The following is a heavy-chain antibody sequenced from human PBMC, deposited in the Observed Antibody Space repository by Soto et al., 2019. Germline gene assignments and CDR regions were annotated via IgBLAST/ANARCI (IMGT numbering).Heavy chain of an antibody. D-gene: IGHD3-3*01. Sequence: SETLSLTCTVSGGSISSYYWSWIRQPPGKGLEWIGYIYYSGSTNYNPSLKSRVTISVDTSKNQFSLKLSSVTAADTAVYYCARGRSNYDFWRGPPYSSDYPGPRPLVTLST. J-gene: IGHJ4*02. CDR3: ARGRSNYDFWRGPPYSSDY. V-gene: IGHV4-59*01. CDR1: GGSISSYY. CDR2: IYYSGST.